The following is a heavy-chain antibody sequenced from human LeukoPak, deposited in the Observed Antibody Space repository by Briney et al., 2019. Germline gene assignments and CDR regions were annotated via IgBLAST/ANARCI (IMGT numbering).Heavy chain of an antibody. CDR2: INPNSGGT. D-gene: IGHD1-1*01. V-gene: IGHV1-2*06. J-gene: IGHJ5*02. CDR3: ARGLPGSFDP. CDR1: GYTFTDYS. Sequence: ASVKVSCKASGYTFTDYSIHWVRQAPGQGLEWMGRINPNSGGTNYAQKFQGRVTMTRDTSITTAYMELSSLRSNDAAVYYCARGLPGSFDPWGQGALVTVSS.